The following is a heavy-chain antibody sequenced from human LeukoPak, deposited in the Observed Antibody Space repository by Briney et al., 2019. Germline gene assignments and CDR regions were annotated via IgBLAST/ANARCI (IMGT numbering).Heavy chain of an antibody. Sequence: SGTLSLTCAVSGGSISSNNWWGWVRQPPGKGLEWIGEIYHSGSPNYNPSLKSRVTISVDKSRNHFSLDLSSVTAADTAVYYCARVNINNWHSCDYWGQGTLVTVSS. J-gene: IGHJ4*02. V-gene: IGHV4-4*02. CDR3: ARVNINNWHSCDY. D-gene: IGHD1-1*01. CDR1: GGSISSNNW. CDR2: IYHSGSP.